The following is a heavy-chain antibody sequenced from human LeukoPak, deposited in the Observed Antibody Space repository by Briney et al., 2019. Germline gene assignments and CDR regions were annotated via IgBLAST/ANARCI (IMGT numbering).Heavy chain of an antibody. CDR1: GGSISSSSYY. CDR2: IYYSGST. CDR3: ARDGSGWYGWFDP. Sequence: SETLSLTCTVSGGSISSSSYYWGWIRQPPGKGLEWIGSIYYSGSTYYNPSLKSRVTISVDTSKNQFSLKLSSVTAADTAVYYCARDGSGWYGWFDPWGQGTLVTVSS. J-gene: IGHJ5*02. V-gene: IGHV4-39*07. D-gene: IGHD6-19*01.